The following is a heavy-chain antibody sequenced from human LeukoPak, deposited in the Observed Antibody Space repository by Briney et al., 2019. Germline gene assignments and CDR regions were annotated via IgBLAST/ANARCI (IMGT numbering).Heavy chain of an antibody. J-gene: IGHJ4*02. V-gene: IGHV3-21*01. D-gene: IGHD3-10*01. CDR1: GFTFSSYS. CDR2: ISSSSSYI. CDR3: VVWFGELLTTTAHFVDY. Sequence: PGGSLRLSCAASGFTFSSYSMNWVRQAPGKGLEWVSSISSSSSYIYYADSVKGRFTISRDNAKNSLYLQMNSLRAEDTAVYYCVVWFGELLTTTAHFVDYWGQGTLVTVSS.